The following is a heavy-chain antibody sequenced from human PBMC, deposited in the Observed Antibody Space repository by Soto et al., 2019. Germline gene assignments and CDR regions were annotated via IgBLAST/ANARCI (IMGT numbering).Heavy chain of an antibody. V-gene: IGHV1-69*12. CDR3: ARDTAMVTSYYYYGMDV. D-gene: IGHD5-18*01. CDR1: GGTFSSYA. CDR2: IIPIFGTA. J-gene: IGHJ6*02. Sequence: QVQLVQSGAEVKKPGSSVKVSCKASGGTFSSYAISWVRQAPGQGLEWMGGIIPIFGTANYAQKFQGRVTITADESTSTACRELSSVRSEDTAVYYCARDTAMVTSYYYYGMDVWGQGTTVTVSS.